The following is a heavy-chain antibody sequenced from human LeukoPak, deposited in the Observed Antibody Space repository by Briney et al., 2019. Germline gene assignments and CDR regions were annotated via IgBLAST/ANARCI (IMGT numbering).Heavy chain of an antibody. Sequence: PGGSLRLSCAASGFTFADYAMHWVRQAPGKGLEWVSGISWNSGSIGYADSVKGRFTISRDNAKNSLYLQMNSLRAEDTALYYCAKGINTAPYYGMDVWGQGTTVTVSS. CDR2: ISWNSGSI. D-gene: IGHD2-2*02. CDR1: GFTFADYA. J-gene: IGHJ6*02. CDR3: AKGINTAPYYGMDV. V-gene: IGHV3-9*01.